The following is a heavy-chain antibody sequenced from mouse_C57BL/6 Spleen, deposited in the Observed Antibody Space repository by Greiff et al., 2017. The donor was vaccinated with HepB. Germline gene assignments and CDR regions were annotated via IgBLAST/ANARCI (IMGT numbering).Heavy chain of an antibody. J-gene: IGHJ3*01. D-gene: IGHD2-14*01. CDR3: ARGYRPWFAY. V-gene: IGHV1-26*01. CDR1: GYTFTDYY. CDR2: INPNNGGT. Sequence: EVQLQQSGPELVKPGASVKISCKASGYTFTDYYMNWVKQSHGKSLEWIGDINPNNGGTSYNQKFKGKATLTVDKSSSTAYMELRSLTSEDSAVYYCARGYRPWFAYWGQGTLVTVSA.